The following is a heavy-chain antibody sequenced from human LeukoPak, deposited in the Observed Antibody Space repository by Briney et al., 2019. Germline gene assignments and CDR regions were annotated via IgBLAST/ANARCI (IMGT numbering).Heavy chain of an antibody. CDR1: GSSFTSYW. Sequence: GESLKISCKASGSSFTSYWIGWVRQMPGKGLGWMGIIYPGDSDTRYSPSFQGQVTISADKSISTAYLQWSSLKASDTAMYYCARPLFGSGSYYTRLDPWGQGTLVTVSS. V-gene: IGHV5-51*01. D-gene: IGHD3-10*01. CDR3: ARPLFGSGSYYTRLDP. J-gene: IGHJ5*02. CDR2: IYPGDSDT.